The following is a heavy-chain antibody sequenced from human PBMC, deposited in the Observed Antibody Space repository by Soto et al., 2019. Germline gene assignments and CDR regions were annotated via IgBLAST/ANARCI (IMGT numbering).Heavy chain of an antibody. V-gene: IGHV4-4*07. CDR1: GGSIRNYY. CDR3: ARDEYYDSNNWFDT. D-gene: IGHD3-22*01. J-gene: IGHJ5*02. Sequence: SETLSLTCTVSGGSIRNYYWSWIRQPAGRGLEWIGRVYTSGTTNYNPSLKSRVTMSVDTSHNQVTLKLSSVTAADTAVYYCARDEYYDSNNWFDTWGLGTLVTVSS. CDR2: VYTSGTT.